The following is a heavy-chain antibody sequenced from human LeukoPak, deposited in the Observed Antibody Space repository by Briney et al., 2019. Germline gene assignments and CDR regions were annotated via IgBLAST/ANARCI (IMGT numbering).Heavy chain of an antibody. J-gene: IGHJ4*02. CDR2: IYYSGST. Sequence: SETLSLTCTVSGGSISSYYWSWIRQPPGKGLEWIGYIYYSGSTNYNPSLKSRVTISVDTSKNQFSLKLSSVTAADAAVYYCARARTKVRGVTDWGQGTLVTVSS. V-gene: IGHV4-59*01. CDR1: GGSISSYY. D-gene: IGHD3-10*01. CDR3: ARARTKVRGVTD.